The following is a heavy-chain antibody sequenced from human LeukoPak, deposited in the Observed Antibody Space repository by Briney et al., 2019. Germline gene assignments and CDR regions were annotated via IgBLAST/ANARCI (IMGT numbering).Heavy chain of an antibody. CDR3: ARANWGYYYYYYYMDF. D-gene: IGHD7-27*01. Sequence: SETLSFTCTVSSGSISTSNYYWGWVRQPPGKALEWIGNIFYSGSTYYNPSLKSRVTISVDTSKNQFSLKLSSVTAADTAVYYCARANWGYYYYYYYMDFWGKGATVTVSS. CDR2: IFYSGST. J-gene: IGHJ6*03. V-gene: IGHV4-39*07. CDR1: SGSISTSNYY.